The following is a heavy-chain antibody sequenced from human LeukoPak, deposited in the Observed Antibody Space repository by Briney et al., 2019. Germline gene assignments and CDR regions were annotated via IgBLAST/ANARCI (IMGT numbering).Heavy chain of an antibody. CDR1: GGSISSSGYY. D-gene: IGHD3-3*01. CDR2: IYYSRNA. Sequence: SETLSLTCTVSGGSISSSGYYWGWIRQPPGKGLEWIGSIYYSRNAYYNPSLKSRVTTSIDTSKNQFSLKLTSVTAADTAVYYCAMAFGRFLEWLESLAFDIWGQGIMVTVSS. J-gene: IGHJ3*02. V-gene: IGHV4-39*01. CDR3: AMAFGRFLEWLESLAFDI.